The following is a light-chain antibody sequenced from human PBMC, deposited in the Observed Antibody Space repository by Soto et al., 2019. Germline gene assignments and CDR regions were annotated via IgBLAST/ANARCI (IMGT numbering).Light chain of an antibody. Sequence: DIQMTQSPSTLAASVGDRVTITCRASQSISSWLAWYQQKPGKAPKLLIYKASSLESGGPSRFSGSGSGTEFPLTISSLQPDDFATYYCQQYNSYWTFGQGTKVDIK. CDR1: QSISSW. CDR2: KAS. J-gene: IGKJ1*01. CDR3: QQYNSYWT. V-gene: IGKV1-5*03.